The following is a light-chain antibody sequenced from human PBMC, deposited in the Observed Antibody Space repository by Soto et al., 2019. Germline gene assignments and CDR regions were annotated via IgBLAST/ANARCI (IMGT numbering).Light chain of an antibody. CDR3: QQYGSSRT. CDR2: GAS. V-gene: IGKV3-20*01. J-gene: IGKJ1*01. CDR1: QSVSSSY. Sequence: EIVLTQSPGTLSLSPGERATLSCRASQSVSSSYLAWYQQKPGQAPRLLIYGASSRATGIRDRFSGSGSGTDFTLTIGRLEPEEFAVYYCQQYGSSRTFGQGTKVEIK.